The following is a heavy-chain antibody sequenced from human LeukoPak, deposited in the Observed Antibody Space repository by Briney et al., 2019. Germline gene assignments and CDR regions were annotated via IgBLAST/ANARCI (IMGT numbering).Heavy chain of an antibody. CDR2: ISSSGSTI. CDR3: ARGYSSGWCLGY. Sequence: GGSLGLSCAASGFTFSSYEMNWVRQAPGKGLEWVSYISSSGSTIYYADSVKGRFTISRDNAKNSLYLQMNSLRAEDTAVYYCARGYSSGWCLGYWGQGTLVTVSS. J-gene: IGHJ4*02. CDR1: GFTFSSYE. V-gene: IGHV3-48*03. D-gene: IGHD6-19*01.